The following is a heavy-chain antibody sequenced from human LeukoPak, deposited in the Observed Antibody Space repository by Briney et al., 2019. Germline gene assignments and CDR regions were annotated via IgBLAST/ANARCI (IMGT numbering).Heavy chain of an antibody. CDR1: GFTFSSSS. D-gene: IGHD2-2*01. J-gene: IGHJ5*02. CDR2: ISGSSSTI. V-gene: IGHV3-48*02. Sequence: GGSLRLSCAASGFTFSSSSMNWVRQTPGKGLEWLSYISGSSSTIYYADSVKGRFTISRDNAKNSLYLQMNSLRDEDTAVYYCARDQRAYCSTTSCKYNWFDPWGQGTLVTVSS. CDR3: ARDQRAYCSTTSCKYNWFDP.